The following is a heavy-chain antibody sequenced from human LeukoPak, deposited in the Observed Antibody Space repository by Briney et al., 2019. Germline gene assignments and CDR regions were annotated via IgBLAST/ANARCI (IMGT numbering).Heavy chain of an antibody. CDR2: ISAYNGNT. V-gene: IGHV1-18*01. CDR3: ARDPHYYYYMDV. J-gene: IGHJ6*03. CDR1: GYTFTSYG. Sequence: ASVKVSCKASGYTFTSYGISWVRQAPGQGLEWMGWISAYNGNTNYAQKLQGRVTMTTDTSTSTAYMKLRSLRSDDTAVYYCARDPHYYYYMDVWGKGTTVTVSS.